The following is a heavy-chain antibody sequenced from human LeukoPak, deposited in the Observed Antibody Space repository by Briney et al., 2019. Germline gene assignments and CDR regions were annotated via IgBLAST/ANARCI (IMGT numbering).Heavy chain of an antibody. CDR1: GFTFSSYA. CDR3: AKRFFPMIVVVTHFDY. J-gene: IGHJ4*02. V-gene: IGHV3-23*01. CDR2: ISGSGGST. Sequence: GGSLRLSCAASGFTFSSYAMSWVRQAPGKGLEWVSAISGSGGSTYYADSVKGRFTISRDNSKNTLYLQMNSLRAEDTAVYYCAKRFFPMIVVVTHFDYWGQGTQVTVSS. D-gene: IGHD3-22*01.